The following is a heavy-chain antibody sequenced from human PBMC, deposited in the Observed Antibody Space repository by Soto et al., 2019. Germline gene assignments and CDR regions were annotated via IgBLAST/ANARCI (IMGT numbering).Heavy chain of an antibody. D-gene: IGHD3-10*01. J-gene: IGHJ3*02. CDR3: ARGITMVRLRDAFDI. CDR2: INHSGST. V-gene: IGHV4-34*01. CDR1: GGSFSGYY. Sequence: SETLSLTCAVYGGSFSGYYWSWIRQPPGKGLEWIGEINHSGSTNYNPSLKSRVTISVDTSKNQFSLKLSSVTAADTAVYYCARGITMVRLRDAFDIWGQGTMVTVSS.